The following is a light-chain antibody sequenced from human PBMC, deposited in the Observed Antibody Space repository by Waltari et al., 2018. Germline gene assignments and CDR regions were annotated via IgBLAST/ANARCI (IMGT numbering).Light chain of an antibody. J-gene: IGLJ1*01. CDR3: SSFTSRNTLV. Sequence: QSALTQPASVSGSPGQSITISCTGTSSDVGGYDYVSWYRQHPGKAPKLIIYEVVNRPSGISDRFSASKSVNTASLTISGLQPEDEADYYCSSFTSRNTLVFGIGTKVTVL. V-gene: IGLV2-14*01. CDR2: EVV. CDR1: SSDVGGYDY.